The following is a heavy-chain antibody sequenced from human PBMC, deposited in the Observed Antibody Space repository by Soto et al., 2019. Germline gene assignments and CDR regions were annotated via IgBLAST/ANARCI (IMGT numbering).Heavy chain of an antibody. CDR3: ATWHLQEHAYDI. Sequence: VGSLRLSCEVFGFTVSGKKYVAWVRQAPGKGLEWVSALYDLDGTYYADSVKGRFTTSSDSSRTTVYLQMNSLRPDDTAVYSCATWHLQEHAYDIWGQGTMVTVSS. D-gene: IGHD1-1*01. J-gene: IGHJ3*02. CDR1: GFTVSGKKY. CDR2: LYDLDGT. V-gene: IGHV3-53*01.